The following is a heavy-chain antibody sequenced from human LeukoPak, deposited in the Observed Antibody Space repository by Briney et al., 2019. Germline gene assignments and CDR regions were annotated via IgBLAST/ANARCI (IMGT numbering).Heavy chain of an antibody. CDR1: GFTFASHA. CDR2: ISATDGST. D-gene: IGHD2-2*01. V-gene: IGHV3-23*01. Sequence: SGGSLRLSCAASGFTFASHAMTWVRQAPGKGLEWVSSISATDGSTYYADSVRGRFTIPRDNSKNTLFLQMNSLGAEDTALYYCVACASASCYGDRFDPWGQGTLVTVSS. CDR3: VACASASCYGDRFDP. J-gene: IGHJ5*02.